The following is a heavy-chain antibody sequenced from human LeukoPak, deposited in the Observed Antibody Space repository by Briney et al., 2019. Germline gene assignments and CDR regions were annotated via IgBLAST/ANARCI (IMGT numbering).Heavy chain of an antibody. V-gene: IGHV1-18*01. J-gene: IGHJ6*03. CDR2: ISAYNGNT. D-gene: IGHD3-10*01. CDR3: ARPRFPYYRLSGADYYYMDV. CDR1: GYTFTSYG. Sequence: GASVKVSCKASGYTFTSYGISWVRQAPGQGLEWMGWISAYNGNTNYTQKVQGRVTMTTDTSTSTAYMDLRSLRSDDTAVYYCARPRFPYYRLSGADYYYMDVWGKGTTVTVSS.